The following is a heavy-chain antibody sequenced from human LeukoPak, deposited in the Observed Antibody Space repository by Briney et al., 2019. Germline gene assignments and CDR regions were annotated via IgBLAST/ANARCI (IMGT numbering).Heavy chain of an antibody. V-gene: IGHV4-34*01. Sequence: SETLSLTCAVYGGSFSGYYWSWIRQPPGKGLEWIGEINHSGSTNYNPSLKSRVTISVDTSKNQFSLKLSSVTAADTAVYYCARASSGWYEAPYYFDYWGQGTLVTVSS. CDR3: ARASSGWYEAPYYFDY. CDR2: INHSGST. D-gene: IGHD6-19*01. J-gene: IGHJ4*02. CDR1: GGSFSGYY.